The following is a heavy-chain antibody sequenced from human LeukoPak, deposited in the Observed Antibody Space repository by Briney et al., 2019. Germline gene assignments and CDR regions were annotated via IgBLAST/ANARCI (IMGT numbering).Heavy chain of an antibody. D-gene: IGHD3-22*01. CDR3: ARVKLDDSSGYYYPNFDY. V-gene: IGHV1-46*01. CDR1: GYTFTSYY. Sequence: ASVKVSCKASGYTFTSYYMHWVRQAPGQGLEWTGIINPSGGSTSYAQKFQGRVTMTRDTSTSTVYMELSSLRSEDTAVYYCARVKLDDSSGYYYPNFDYWGQGTLVTVSS. CDR2: INPSGGST. J-gene: IGHJ4*02.